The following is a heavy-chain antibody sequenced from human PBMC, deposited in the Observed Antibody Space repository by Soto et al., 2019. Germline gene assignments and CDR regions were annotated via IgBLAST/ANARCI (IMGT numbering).Heavy chain of an antibody. D-gene: IGHD3-22*01. V-gene: IGHV1-69*13. Sequence: SVKVSCKASGGTFSSNTITWVLQAPGQGLEWMGGITPMFGTPNYAQKFRGRVTITADESTSTAYMELSSLRSEDTAMYFCARDGTLYDSRAYYYLYWGQGTLVTVSS. J-gene: IGHJ4*02. CDR3: ARDGTLYDSRAYYYLY. CDR1: GGTFSSNT. CDR2: ITPMFGTP.